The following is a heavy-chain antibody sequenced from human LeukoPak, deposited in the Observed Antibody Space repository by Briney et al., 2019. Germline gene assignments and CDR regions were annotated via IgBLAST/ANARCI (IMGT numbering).Heavy chain of an antibody. CDR3: ARGPVPSGYFFDY. Sequence: PSETLSLTCTVSGGSISSTGYYWGWIRQPPGKGLEWIGSIYRSGSAYYKPSLTSRVTLSVDTSKNQFSLKLSSVTASDTAVYYCARGPVPSGYFFDYWGQGTLVTVSS. CDR2: IYRSGSA. V-gene: IGHV4-39*01. D-gene: IGHD3-22*01. CDR1: GGSISSTGYY. J-gene: IGHJ4*02.